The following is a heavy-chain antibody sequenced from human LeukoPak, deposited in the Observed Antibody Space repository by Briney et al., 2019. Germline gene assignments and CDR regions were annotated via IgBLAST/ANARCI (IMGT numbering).Heavy chain of an antibody. CDR3: ARETYSNPDY. D-gene: IGHD4-11*01. CDR1: GFTFSSDA. Sequence: PGGSLRLSCTVSGFTFSSDAMRWVRRSPGKGREGWAGRVFDGSNKYYAESVKGRFTVSMDNSKNTLYLQINSLRDEDTAVYYCARETYSNPDYRGQGTLVTVSS. J-gene: IGHJ4*02. V-gene: IGHV3-33*01. CDR2: RVFDGSNK.